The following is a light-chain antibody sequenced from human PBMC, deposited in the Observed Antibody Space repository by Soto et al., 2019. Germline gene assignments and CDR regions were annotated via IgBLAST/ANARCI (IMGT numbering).Light chain of an antibody. CDR3: MQNIQLPLT. CDR1: QSLLHSDGRAY. V-gene: IGKV2D-29*01. CDR2: EVS. J-gene: IGKJ4*01. Sequence: DIVMTQIPLSLSVTPGQPASISCKSSQSLLHSDGRAYLYWYLQKAGQTPQLLIYEVSTRFSGVPARFSGSGSGTDFTLKISRVEAEDVGFYYCMQNIQLPLTFGGGTKVEIK.